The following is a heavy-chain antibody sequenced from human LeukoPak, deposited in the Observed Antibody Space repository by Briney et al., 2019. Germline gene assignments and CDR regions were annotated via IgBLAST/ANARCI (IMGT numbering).Heavy chain of an antibody. D-gene: IGHD3-10*01. CDR2: IYYSGST. J-gene: IGHJ6*03. Sequence: SETLSLTCTVSGGSISSYQWSWIRQPPGKGLEWIGYIYYSGSTDYNPSLKSRVTISVDTSKNQFSLKLSSVTAADTAVYYCARVIGPPPQDYYYYYYMDVWGKGTTVTISS. V-gene: IGHV4-59*08. CDR3: ARVIGPPPQDYYYYYYMDV. CDR1: GGSISSYQ.